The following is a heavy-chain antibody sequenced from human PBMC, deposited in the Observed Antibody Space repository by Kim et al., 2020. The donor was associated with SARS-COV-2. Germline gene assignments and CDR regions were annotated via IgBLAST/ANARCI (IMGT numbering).Heavy chain of an antibody. CDR2: ILYDGSSK. V-gene: IGHV3-30*04. J-gene: IGHJ4*02. CDR1: GFTFSSYA. D-gene: IGHD2-15*01. Sequence: GGSLRLSCAASGFTFSSYAMHWVRQAPGKGLEWVAVILYDGSSKYYADSVKGRITISRDNSKNTLYLQMNSLRAEDTAVYYCASEREYCSGGSCSPSSFDFWGRGTLVTVSS. CDR3: ASEREYCSGGSCSPSSFDF.